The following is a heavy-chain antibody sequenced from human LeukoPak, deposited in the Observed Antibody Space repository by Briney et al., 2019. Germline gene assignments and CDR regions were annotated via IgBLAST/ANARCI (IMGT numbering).Heavy chain of an antibody. J-gene: IGHJ4*02. Sequence: ASVKVSCKASGYTLTSYYMHWVRQAPGQGLEWMGIINPSGGSTSYAQKFQGRVTMTRDMSTSTVYMELSSLRSEDTAVYYCARESAPQTIGLDYWGQGTLVTVSS. CDR2: INPSGGST. D-gene: IGHD3-3*01. CDR1: GYTLTSYY. CDR3: ARESAPQTIGLDY. V-gene: IGHV1-46*01.